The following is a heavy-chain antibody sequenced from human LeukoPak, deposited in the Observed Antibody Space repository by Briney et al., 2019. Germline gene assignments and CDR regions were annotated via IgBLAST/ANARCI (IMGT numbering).Heavy chain of an antibody. CDR1: GFTFSDHY. J-gene: IGHJ4*02. CDR2: SRNKANSYTT. CDR3: ATSVVPATPFDY. V-gene: IGHV3-72*01. D-gene: IGHD2-21*02. Sequence: GGSLRLSCAASGFTFSDHYMDWVRQAPGQGLEWVGRSRNKANSYTTEYAASVEGRFTISRDDSKNSMFLHMNSLKTEDTAIYYCATSVVPATPFDYWGQGTLVTVSS.